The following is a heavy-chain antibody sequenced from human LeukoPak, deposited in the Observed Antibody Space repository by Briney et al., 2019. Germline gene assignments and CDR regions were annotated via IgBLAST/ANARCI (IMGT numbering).Heavy chain of an antibody. J-gene: IGHJ3*02. CDR1: GFTFDDYA. V-gene: IGHV3-9*01. D-gene: IGHD3-9*01. Sequence: GRPLRLSCAASGFTFDDYAMHWVRQAPGEGLEWVSGISWNSGSIGYADSVKGRFTISRDNAKNSLYLQMNSLRAEDTALYYCAKDIGYYDILTGYSEAFDIWGQGTMVTVSS. CDR2: ISWNSGSI. CDR3: AKDIGYYDILTGYSEAFDI.